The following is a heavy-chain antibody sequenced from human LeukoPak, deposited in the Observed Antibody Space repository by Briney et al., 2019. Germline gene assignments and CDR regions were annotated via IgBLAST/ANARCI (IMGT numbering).Heavy chain of an antibody. D-gene: IGHD6-13*01. J-gene: IGHJ4*02. Sequence: GGSLRLSCAASGFTFSNAWMSWVRQAPGKELEWVGRIKSKTDGGTTDYAAPVKGRFSISRDDSKNTLYLQMNSLKTEDTAVYYCTTDRYFSSSWYYFDYWGQGTLVTVSS. CDR1: GFTFSNAW. V-gene: IGHV3-15*01. CDR3: TTDRYFSSSWYYFDY. CDR2: IKSKTDGGTT.